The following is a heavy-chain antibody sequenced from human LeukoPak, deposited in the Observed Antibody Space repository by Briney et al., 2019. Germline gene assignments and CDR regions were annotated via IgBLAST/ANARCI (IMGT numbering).Heavy chain of an antibody. CDR1: GGSISSSSYY. V-gene: IGHV4-39*07. J-gene: IGHJ4*02. D-gene: IGHD3-22*01. Sequence: PSETLSLTCTVSGGSISSSSYYWGWIRQPPGKGLEWIGSIYYSGSTYYNPSLKSRVTISVDTSKNQLSLKLSSVTAADTAVYYCARDESEVVALDYWGQGTLVTVSS. CDR3: ARDESEVVALDY. CDR2: IYYSGST.